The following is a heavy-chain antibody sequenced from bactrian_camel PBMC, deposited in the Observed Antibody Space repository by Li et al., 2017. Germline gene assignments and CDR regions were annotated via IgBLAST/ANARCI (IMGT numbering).Heavy chain of an antibody. J-gene: IGHJ4*01. V-gene: IGHV3S42*01. Sequence: EVQLVESGGGSVQAGGSLSLSCAISGFTWSSYCMGWFRQAPGKEPEGVAAIQTDGSTSYADFAKGRFTISKDNAVNTLDLQMHNLTPEDTAMYYCAAERYCFNGRLRSQGYNYWGQGTQVTVS. CDR3: AAERYCFNGRLRSQGYNY. D-gene: IGHD3*01. CDR2: IQTDGST. CDR1: GFTWSSYC.